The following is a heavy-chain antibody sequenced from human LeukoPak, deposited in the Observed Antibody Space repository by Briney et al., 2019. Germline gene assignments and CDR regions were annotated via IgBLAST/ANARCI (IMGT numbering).Heavy chain of an antibody. CDR1: GFTFSSYE. CDR2: ISSSGSTI. Sequence: GGSLRLSCAASGFTFSSYEMNWVRQAPGKGLEWVSYISSSGSTIYYADSVKGRFTFSRDNAKNSLYLQMNSLRAEDTAVYYCARDSLYCGGDCYIRDYWGQGTLVTVSS. CDR3: ARDSLYCGGDCYIRDY. D-gene: IGHD2-21*02. V-gene: IGHV3-48*03. J-gene: IGHJ4*02.